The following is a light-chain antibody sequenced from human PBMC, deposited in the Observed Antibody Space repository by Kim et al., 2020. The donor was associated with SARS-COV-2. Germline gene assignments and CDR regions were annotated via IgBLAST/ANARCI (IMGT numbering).Light chain of an antibody. CDR3: QQYNNWPLT. CDR2: GAS. Sequence: EIVMTQSPATLSVSAGERVTLSCRASQSVGSDLAWYQNKPGQAPRLLIDGASTRATAIPARFSGSGSGTEFTLTISSLQSEDFAVYYCQQYNNWPLTFGGGTKVDIK. J-gene: IGKJ4*01. CDR1: QSVGSD. V-gene: IGKV3-15*01.